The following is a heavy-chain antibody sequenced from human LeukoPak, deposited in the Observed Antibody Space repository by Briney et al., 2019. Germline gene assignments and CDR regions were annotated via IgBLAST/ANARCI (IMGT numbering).Heavy chain of an antibody. CDR2: ISYDGSNK. CDR3: ARDRFRSYFDY. CDR1: GFTFSSYV. Sequence: GRSLRLSCAASGFTFSSYVMHWVRQAPGKGLEWVAVISYDGSNKYYADSVKGRFTISRDNSKNTLYLQMNSLRAEDTAVYYCARDRFRSYFDYWGQGTLVTVSS. V-gene: IGHV3-30-3*01. J-gene: IGHJ4*02.